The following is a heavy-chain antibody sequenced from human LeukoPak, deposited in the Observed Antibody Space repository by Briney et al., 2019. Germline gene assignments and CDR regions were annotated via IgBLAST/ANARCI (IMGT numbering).Heavy chain of an antibody. V-gene: IGHV3-74*01. CDR1: GFTFSSYW. J-gene: IGHJ6*02. CDR2: INTDGSTT. CDR3: ARDISRTMDV. Sequence: GGSLRLSCAASGFTFSSYWMSWVRQAPGKGLVWVSIINTDGSTTRYADFVEGRFTISRDNARNTLYLEMNSLRVEDTAVYFCARDISRTMDVWGQGTTVTV. D-gene: IGHD2/OR15-2a*01.